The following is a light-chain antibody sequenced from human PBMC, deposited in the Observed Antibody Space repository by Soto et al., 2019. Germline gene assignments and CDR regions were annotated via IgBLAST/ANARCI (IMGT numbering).Light chain of an antibody. J-gene: IGLJ3*02. CDR1: RSNIGTNI. CDR2: SNN. V-gene: IGLV1-44*01. Sequence: QSVLTQPPSASGTPGQRVTISCSGSRSNIGTNIVTWYQQVPGTAPKLLIYSNNQRPSGVPDRFSGSKSGTSASLAISGLQSEDEADYYCAAWDDSLNGWVFGGGTKVTVL. CDR3: AAWDDSLNGWV.